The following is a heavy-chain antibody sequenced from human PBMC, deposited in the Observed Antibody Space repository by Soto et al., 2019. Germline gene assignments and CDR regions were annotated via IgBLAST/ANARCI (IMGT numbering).Heavy chain of an antibody. D-gene: IGHD3-3*02. Sequence: ASVKVSCKASGGTFSSYAISWVRQAPGQGLEWMGGIIPIFGTANYAQKFQGRVTITADESTSTAYMELSSLRSEDTAVYYCARTIFGVVIISHFDYWGQGTLVTVSS. CDR3: ARTIFGVVIISHFDY. CDR1: GGTFSSYA. CDR2: IIPIFGTA. J-gene: IGHJ4*02. V-gene: IGHV1-69*13.